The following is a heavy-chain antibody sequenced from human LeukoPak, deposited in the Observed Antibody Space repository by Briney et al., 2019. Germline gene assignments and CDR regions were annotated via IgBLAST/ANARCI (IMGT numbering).Heavy chain of an antibody. J-gene: IGHJ4*02. CDR1: GFTSSSYW. CDR2: INSEVSST. CDR3: ARENSGSFSVDY. V-gene: IGHV3-74*01. D-gene: IGHD5-12*01. Sequence: GGSLRLSCAPSGFTSSSYWMHWLRQAPGKGLMWVSRINSEVSSTNYADSVKGRFTISRDNAKNTLYLQMNSLRAEDTAVYYCARENSGSFSVDYWGQGTLVTVSS.